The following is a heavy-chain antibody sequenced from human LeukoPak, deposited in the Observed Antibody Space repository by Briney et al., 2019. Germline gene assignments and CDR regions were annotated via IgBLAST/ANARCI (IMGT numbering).Heavy chain of an antibody. D-gene: IGHD4-17*01. V-gene: IGHV3-23*01. J-gene: IGHJ4*02. CDR1: GLTFNNYA. CDR2: ISGRGASK. CDR3: AKAVTTAGGYYFDY. Sequence: GGSLRLSCAVSGLTFNNYAMSWVRQAPGKGLGCVSGISGRGASKYYADSVKGRFIISRDNSKNTLYLQMNSLRAEDTAVYYCAKAVTTAGGYYFDYWGQGTLVTVSS.